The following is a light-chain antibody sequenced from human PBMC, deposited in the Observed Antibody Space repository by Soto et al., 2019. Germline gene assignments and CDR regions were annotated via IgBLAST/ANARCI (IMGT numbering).Light chain of an antibody. J-gene: IGKJ2*01. Sequence: EIVLTQSPGTLSLSPGERATLSCRASQSVSSSYLAWYQQKPGQAPRLLMYGASSRATGIPGRFSGSGSGTDFTLTSSRLEPEDFAVYYCQQYGSSYTFGQGTKLEIK. CDR3: QQYGSSYT. V-gene: IGKV3-20*01. CDR2: GAS. CDR1: QSVSSSY.